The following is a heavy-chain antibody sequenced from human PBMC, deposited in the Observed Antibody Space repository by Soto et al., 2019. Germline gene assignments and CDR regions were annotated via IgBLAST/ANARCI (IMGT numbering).Heavy chain of an antibody. CDR3: ARVRLGYCSSTSCSQQEYYYYGMDV. CDR1: GGSISSYY. CDR2: IYYSGST. D-gene: IGHD2-2*01. Sequence: SETLSLTCTVSGGSISSYYWSWIRQPPGKGLEWIGYIYYSGSTNYNPSLKSRVTISVDTSKNQFSLKLSSVTAADTAVYYCARVRLGYCSSTSCSQQEYYYYGMDVWGQGTTVTVSS. J-gene: IGHJ6*02. V-gene: IGHV4-59*01.